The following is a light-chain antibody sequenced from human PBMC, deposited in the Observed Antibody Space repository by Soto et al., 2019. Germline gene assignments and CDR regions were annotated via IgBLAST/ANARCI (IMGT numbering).Light chain of an antibody. V-gene: IGLV2-14*01. CDR2: EVR. Sequence: QSALAQPASVSGSPGQSITISCTGTSSDVGAYNYVSWYQQYPGKAPKVIIFEVRKRPSGVSNRFSGSKSGDTASLTISGLQAEDEADYYCSSYRSRTTFVSGTGTKVTV. CDR3: SSYRSRTTFV. J-gene: IGLJ1*01. CDR1: SSDVGAYNY.